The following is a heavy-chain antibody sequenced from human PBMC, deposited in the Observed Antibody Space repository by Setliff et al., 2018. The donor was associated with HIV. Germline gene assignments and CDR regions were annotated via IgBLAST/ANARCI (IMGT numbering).Heavy chain of an antibody. D-gene: IGHD3-10*01. Sequence: GGSLRLSCAASGFTFSNYAMHWVRQAPGKGLEWVAVISYDGSNKYYADSVKGRFTISSDKAKNTVYLQMNSLRAEDTAVYYCAFGGGWLHDYWGQGTRVTVSS. CDR1: GFTFSNYA. V-gene: IGHV3-30-3*01. CDR3: AFGGGWLHDY. CDR2: ISYDGSNK. J-gene: IGHJ4*02.